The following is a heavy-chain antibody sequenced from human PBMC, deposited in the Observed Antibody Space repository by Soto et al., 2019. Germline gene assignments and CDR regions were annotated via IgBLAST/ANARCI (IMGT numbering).Heavy chain of an antibody. CDR3: ARDLLRH. V-gene: IGHV3-30-3*01. CDR1: GFTFSSYA. Sequence: PGGSLRLSCATSGFTFSSYAMHWVRQAPGKGLEWVAVISYDGSNKYYADSVKGRFTISRDNSKNTLYLQMNSLRAEDTAVYYCARDLLRHWGQGTLVTVSS. J-gene: IGHJ4*02. CDR2: ISYDGSNK. D-gene: IGHD3-3*01.